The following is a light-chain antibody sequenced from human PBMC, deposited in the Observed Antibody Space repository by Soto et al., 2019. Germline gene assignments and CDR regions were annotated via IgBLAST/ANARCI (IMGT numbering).Light chain of an antibody. CDR1: QSVSSN. CDR3: QHYNNWPPWT. J-gene: IGKJ1*01. V-gene: IGKV3-15*01. CDR2: GAS. Sequence: EIVMTQSPATLSVSPGERATLSCRASQSVSSNLAWYQQKPGQAPRLLIYGASARATGFPARFSASGSGTEFTLTISSLQSEDFAVYYCQHYNNWPPWTFGQGTKVEIK.